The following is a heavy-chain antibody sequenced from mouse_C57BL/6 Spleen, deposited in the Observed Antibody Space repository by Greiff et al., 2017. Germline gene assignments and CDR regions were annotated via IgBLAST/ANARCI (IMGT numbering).Heavy chain of an antibody. CDR2: IDPSDSET. CDR3: ARNHGYAMDY. Sequence: QVQLQQPGAELVRPGSSVKLSCKASGYTFTSYWMHWVKQRPIQGLEWIGNIDPSDSETHYNQKFKDKATLTVDKSSSTAYMQLSSLTSEDSAVYYCARNHGYAMDYWGQGTSVTVSS. V-gene: IGHV1-52*01. J-gene: IGHJ4*01. CDR1: GYTFTSYW.